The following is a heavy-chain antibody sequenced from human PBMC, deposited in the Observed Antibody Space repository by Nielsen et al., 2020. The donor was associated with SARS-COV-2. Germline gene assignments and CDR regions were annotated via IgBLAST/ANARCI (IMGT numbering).Heavy chain of an antibody. CDR2: ISWNSGSI. CDR3: VRDSSVVIWSGYPVD. Sequence: SLKISCAASGFTFDDYAMHWVRQAPGKGLEWVSGISWNSGSIGYADSVKGRFTISRDNAKNSLYLQMNSLRAEDTAVYYCVRDSSVVIWSGYPVDWGQGTLVTVSS. V-gene: IGHV3-9*01. J-gene: IGHJ4*02. CDR1: GFTFDDYA. D-gene: IGHD3-3*01.